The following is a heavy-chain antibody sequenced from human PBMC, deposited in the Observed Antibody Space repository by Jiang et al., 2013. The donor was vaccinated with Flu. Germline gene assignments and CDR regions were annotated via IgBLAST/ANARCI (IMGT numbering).Heavy chain of an antibody. Sequence: SGAEVKNPGTSVKISCRASGFYFAAQDIHWVRQAPGQGLEWMAWMSPTSFNTGYSQRFQGRITTTADTSTGTAHMELFRLTSDDTAVYYCAKGPVGYNNKWRANWFDLWGQGTLVTVSS. CDR1: GFYFAAQD. J-gene: IGHJ5*02. CDR2: MSPTSFNT. D-gene: IGHD1-14*01. V-gene: IGHV1-8*01. CDR3: AKGPVGYNNKWRANWFDL.